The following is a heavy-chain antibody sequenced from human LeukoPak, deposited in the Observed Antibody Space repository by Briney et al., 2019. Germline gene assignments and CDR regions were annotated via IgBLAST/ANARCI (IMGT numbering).Heavy chain of an antibody. J-gene: IGHJ4*02. CDR2: IIPIFGTA. CDR3: ARESRYDFRSGYYLDY. CDR1: GGTFSSYA. D-gene: IGHD3-3*01. Sequence: ASVKVSCKASGGTFSSYAISWVRQAPGQGLEWMGGIIPIFGTANYAQKFQGRVTITADESTSTAYMELSSLRSEDTAVYYCARESRYDFRSGYYLDYWGQGTLVTVSS. V-gene: IGHV1-69*13.